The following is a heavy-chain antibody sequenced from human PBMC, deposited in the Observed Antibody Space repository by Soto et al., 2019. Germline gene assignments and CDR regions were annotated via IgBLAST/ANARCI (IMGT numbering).Heavy chain of an antibody. Sequence: GGSLRLSCAASGFTFTRYSMNWVRQGPGNGLAWVSSISSTTNYIYYGDSMKGRFTISRDNAKTSLYLEMNSLRAEDTAVYYCARDYDSSGYYDAYCFYYWGQGTLVTVSS. CDR2: ISSTTNYI. CDR3: ARDYDSSGYYDAYCFYY. J-gene: IGHJ4*02. CDR1: GFTFTRYS. V-gene: IGHV3-21*04. D-gene: IGHD3-22*01.